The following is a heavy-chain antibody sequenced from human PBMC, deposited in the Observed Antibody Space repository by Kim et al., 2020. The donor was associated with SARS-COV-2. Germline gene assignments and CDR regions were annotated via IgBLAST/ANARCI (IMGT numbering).Heavy chain of an antibody. V-gene: IGHV3-13*01. J-gene: IGHJ4*02. CDR2: IATGDDT. CDR1: GFDFSSYD. CDR3: VRGPFRGVGELDFDY. D-gene: IGHD3-16*01. Sequence: GGSLRLSCAASGFDFSSYDMHWVRQGPRKRLEWVSTIATGDDTSYGGSVKGRFTISRENVKSSLYLQMNRLRAGDTAVYYCVRGPFRGVGELDFDYWGQGTLVTVSS.